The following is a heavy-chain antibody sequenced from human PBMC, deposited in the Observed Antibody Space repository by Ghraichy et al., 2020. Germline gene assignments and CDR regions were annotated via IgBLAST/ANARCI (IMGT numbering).Heavy chain of an antibody. J-gene: IGHJ6*02. CDR1: GYTFTSYG. D-gene: IGHD2-21*02. CDR3: ARDGRGYCGGDCYSEPLDYYYYGMDV. V-gene: IGHV1-18*01. Sequence: ASVKVSCKASGYTFTSYGISWVRQAPGQGLEWMGWISVYNGNTNYAQKLQGRVTMTTDTSTSTAYIELRSLRSDDTAVYYCARDGRGYCGGDCYSEPLDYYYYGMDVWGQGTTVTVSS. CDR2: ISVYNGNT.